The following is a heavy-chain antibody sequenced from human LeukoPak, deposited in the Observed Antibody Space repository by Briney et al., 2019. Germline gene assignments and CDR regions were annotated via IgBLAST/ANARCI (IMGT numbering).Heavy chain of an antibody. CDR1: GGSISSVTYY. J-gene: IGHJ6*03. D-gene: IGHD4-11*01. CDR3: ARLRYSKPIYYYMDV. V-gene: IGHV4-39*01. Sequence: SETLSLTCTVSGGSISSVTYYWGWIRQPPGEGLEWIGSIYYSESTYYNPSLKSRVTMSVDTSKNQFSLKLSSVTAADTAVYFCARLRYSKPIYYYMDVWGKGTTVTVSS. CDR2: IYYSEST.